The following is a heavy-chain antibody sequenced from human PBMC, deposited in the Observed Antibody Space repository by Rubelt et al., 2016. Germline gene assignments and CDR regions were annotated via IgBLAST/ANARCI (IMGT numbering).Heavy chain of an antibody. J-gene: IGHJ5*02. CDR3: AKAPSSTSRNWFDP. CDR1: GFTFSSYA. Sequence: CAASGFTFSSYAMSWVRQAPGKGLEWVSAISGSGGSTYYADSVKGRFTISRDNSKNTLYLQMNSLRAEDKDVYYCAKAPSSTSRNWFDPWGQGTLVTVSS. V-gene: IGHV3-23*01. CDR2: ISGSGGST. D-gene: IGHD2-2*01.